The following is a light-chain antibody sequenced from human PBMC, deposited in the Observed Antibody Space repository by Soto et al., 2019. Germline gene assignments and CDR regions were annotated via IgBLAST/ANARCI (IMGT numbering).Light chain of an antibody. V-gene: IGKV1-5*03. J-gene: IGKJ1*01. CDR1: QTISSW. CDR2: KAS. Sequence: DIQMTQSPSTLSGSVGDRVTITCRASQTISSWLAWYQQKPGKAPKLLTYKASTLKSGVPSRFSGSGSVTAFTLTISSLQPDDFATDYCQHYNSYPEAFGEGTKVELK. CDR3: QHYNSYPEA.